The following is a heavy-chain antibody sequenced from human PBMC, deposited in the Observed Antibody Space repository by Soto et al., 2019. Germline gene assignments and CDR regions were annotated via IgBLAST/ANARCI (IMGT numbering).Heavy chain of an antibody. J-gene: IGHJ4*02. CDR3: ARVLQFARVFDS. Sequence: SETLSLTCTVSGGSISSGGYYWSWIRQHPGKGLEWIGYIYYSGSTYYNPSLKSRVTISVDTSKNQFSLKLNSVTAADTAVYYCARVLQFARVFDSWGQGTLVTVSS. D-gene: IGHD2-21*01. V-gene: IGHV4-31*03. CDR2: IYYSGST. CDR1: GGSISSGGYY.